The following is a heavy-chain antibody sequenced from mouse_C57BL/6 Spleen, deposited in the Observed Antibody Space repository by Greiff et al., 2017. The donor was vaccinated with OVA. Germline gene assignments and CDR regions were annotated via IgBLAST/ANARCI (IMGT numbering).Heavy chain of an antibody. CDR1: GYTFTSYW. CDR3: ARVDYILYYAMDY. V-gene: IGHV1-64*01. D-gene: IGHD2-4*01. CDR2: IHPNSGST. J-gene: IGHJ4*01. Sequence: QVQLQQSGAELVKPGASVKLSCKASGYTFTSYWMHWVKQRPGQGLEWIGMIHPNSGSTNYNEKFKSKATLTVDKSSSTAYMQLSSLTSEDSAVYYCARVDYILYYAMDYWGQGTSVTVSS.